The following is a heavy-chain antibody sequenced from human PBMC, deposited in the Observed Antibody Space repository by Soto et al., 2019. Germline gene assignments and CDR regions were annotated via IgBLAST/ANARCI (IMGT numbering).Heavy chain of an antibody. CDR2: ISYTGTT. CDR3: ARPGDGYNLAAFDI. J-gene: IGHJ3*02. Sequence: SETLSLTCTVAGGSINSYSWSWIQQPPGKGLEWIGYISYTGTTNYNSSLKSRVTISVDTSKNQFSLRLTSVTAADTAVYYCARPGDGYNLAAFDIWGQGTVVT. D-gene: IGHD5-18*01. V-gene: IGHV4-59*08. CDR1: GGSINSYS.